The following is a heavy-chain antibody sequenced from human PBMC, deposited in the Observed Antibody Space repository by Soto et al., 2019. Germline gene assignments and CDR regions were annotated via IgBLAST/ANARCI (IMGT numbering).Heavy chain of an antibody. CDR1: GFTFSSYA. CDR2: ISYDGSNK. V-gene: IGHV3-30-3*01. CDR3: ALGPFDY. Sequence: QVQLVESGGGVVQPGRSLRLSCAASGFTFSSYAMHWVRQAPGKGLEWVAVISYDGSNKYYADSVKGRFTISRDNSKNTLYLQMTSLRAEDTAVYYCALGPFDYWGQGTLVTVSS. J-gene: IGHJ4*02.